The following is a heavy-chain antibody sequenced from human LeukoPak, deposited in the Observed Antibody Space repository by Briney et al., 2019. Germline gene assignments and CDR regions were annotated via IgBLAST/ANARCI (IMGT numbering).Heavy chain of an antibody. CDR1: GYTFTGYY. J-gene: IGHJ3*02. Sequence: ASVKVSCKASGYTFTGYYMHWVRQAPGRGLEWMGWINPNSGGTNYAQKFQGRVTVTRDTSISTAYMELSRLRSDDTAVYYCASLPSRHDAFDIWGQGTMVTVSS. CDR2: INPNSGGT. CDR3: ASLPSRHDAFDI. V-gene: IGHV1-2*02.